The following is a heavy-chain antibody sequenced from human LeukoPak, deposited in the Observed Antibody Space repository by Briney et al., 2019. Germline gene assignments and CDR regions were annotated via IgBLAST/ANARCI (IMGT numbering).Heavy chain of an antibody. V-gene: IGHV3-23*01. J-gene: IGHJ4*02. Sequence: GSLRLSCAASGFTFSSYAMSWVRQAPGKGLEWVSAISGSGGSTYYADSVKGRFTISRDNSKNTLYLQMNSLRAEDTAVYYCARTYYYDSSGYYPVDYWGQGTLVTVSS. CDR3: ARTYYYDSSGYYPVDY. D-gene: IGHD3-22*01. CDR1: GFTFSSYA. CDR2: ISGSGGST.